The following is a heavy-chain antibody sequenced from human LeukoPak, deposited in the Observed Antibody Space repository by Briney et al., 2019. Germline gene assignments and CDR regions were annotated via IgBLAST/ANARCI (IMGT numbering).Heavy chain of an antibody. CDR3: ARGTPRYFDL. CDR1: GGSISSYY. J-gene: IGHJ2*01. CDR2: IYYSGST. Sequence: SETLSLTCTVSGGSISSYYWSWIRQPPGKGLEWIGYIYYSGSTNYNPSLKSRVTISVDTSKNQLSLKLSSVTAADTAVYYCARGTPRYFDLWGRGTLVTVSS. V-gene: IGHV4-59*01.